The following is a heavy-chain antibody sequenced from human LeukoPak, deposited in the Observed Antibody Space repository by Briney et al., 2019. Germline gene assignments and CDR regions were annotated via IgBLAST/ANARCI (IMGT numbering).Heavy chain of an antibody. J-gene: IGHJ3*01. Sequence: GGSLRLSCAASAFTFNSYGMSWVRQPPRKGLDWVSSISGDGSEIFYADAVKGRFTISRDNSKNTLYLQMNSLRDEDTALYYCAIHGGGTIRIEAFDVWGQGTMVTISS. D-gene: IGHD3-3*01. CDR2: ISGDGSEI. CDR3: AIHGGGTIRIEAFDV. V-gene: IGHV3-23*01. CDR1: AFTFNSYG.